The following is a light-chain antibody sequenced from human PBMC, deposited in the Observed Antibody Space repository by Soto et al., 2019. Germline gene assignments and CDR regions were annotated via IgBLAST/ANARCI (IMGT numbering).Light chain of an antibody. CDR1: QSVSSSY. J-gene: IGKJ4*01. CDR2: GAS. V-gene: IGKV3-20*01. CDR3: QQYGRSPLT. Sequence: EIVLTQSPGTLSLSPGERATLSCRASQSVSSSYLAWYQQKPGQAPRLLIYGASSRATGIPDRFSGSGSGTDFTLTISRLEPEAVAVYYCQQYGRSPLTFGGGTKVEIK.